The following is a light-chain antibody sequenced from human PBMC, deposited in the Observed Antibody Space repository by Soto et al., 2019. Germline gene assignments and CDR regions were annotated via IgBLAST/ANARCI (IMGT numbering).Light chain of an antibody. CDR1: QEISNA. V-gene: IGKV1-33*01. J-gene: IGKJ2*01. CDR3: QQYDDLPYT. CDR2: DVS. Sequence: DIQMIHSPSSLSASIGDRVTITCRTSQEISNALNWYQQKPGKAPKLLIYDVSHLETGVPSRFSGGGSGTDFTFTINSLQAEDIATYYCQQYDDLPYTFGQGTKLEIK.